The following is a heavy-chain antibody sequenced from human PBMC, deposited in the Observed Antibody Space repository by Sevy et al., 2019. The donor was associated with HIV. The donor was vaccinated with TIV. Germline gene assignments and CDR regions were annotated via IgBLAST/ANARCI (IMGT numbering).Heavy chain of an antibody. Sequence: GGSLRLSCAASGFTFSSYWMSWVRQAPGKGLEWVANIKQDGSEKYYVDSVKGRFTISRDNAKNSLYLQMNSLRAEDTAVYYCARNWMITFGGSRPGPYYFDYWGQGTLVTVSS. V-gene: IGHV3-7*01. CDR3: ARNWMITFGGSRPGPYYFDY. J-gene: IGHJ4*02. D-gene: IGHD3-16*01. CDR1: GFTFSSYW. CDR2: IKQDGSEK.